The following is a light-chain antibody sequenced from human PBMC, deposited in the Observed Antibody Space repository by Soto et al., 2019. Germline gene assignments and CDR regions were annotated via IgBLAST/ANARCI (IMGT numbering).Light chain of an antibody. Sequence: DIHMTQSPSTLSASVGDRVTITCRASQNINSWLAWYQQKPGKAPKLLIYEASSLEKGVPARFGGSGSGTEFTLIISSLQPDDSATYYCHQYNSYPRTFGQGTKVDIK. CDR3: HQYNSYPRT. J-gene: IGKJ1*01. V-gene: IGKV1-5*03. CDR1: QNINSW. CDR2: EAS.